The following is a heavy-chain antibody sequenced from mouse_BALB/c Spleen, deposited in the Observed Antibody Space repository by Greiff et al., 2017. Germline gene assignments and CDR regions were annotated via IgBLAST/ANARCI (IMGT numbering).Heavy chain of an antibody. CDR3: ARSLWLLRRGYYFDY. CDR2: ILPGSGST. Sequence: QVQLKQSGAELMKPGASVKISCKATGYTFSSYWIEWVKQRPGHGLEWIGEILPGSGSTNYNEKFKGKATFTADTSSNTAYMELRSLTSEDSAVYYCARSLWLLRRGYYFDYWGQGTTLTVSS. D-gene: IGHD2-3*01. CDR1: GYTFSSYW. J-gene: IGHJ2*01. V-gene: IGHV1-9*01.